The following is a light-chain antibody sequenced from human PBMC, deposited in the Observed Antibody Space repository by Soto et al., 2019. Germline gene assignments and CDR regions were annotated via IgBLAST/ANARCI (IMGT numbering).Light chain of an antibody. CDR2: DAS. CDR1: QSVSSY. CDR3: QQRSNWPTT. J-gene: IGKJ5*01. Sequence: IVFTQSPSTLSLSPGERATLSCRASQSVSSYLAWYQQKPGQAPRLLIYDASNRATGIPARFSGSGSGTDLTINISSLQPEDGEVYYCQQRSNWPTTFGQGTRLDIK. V-gene: IGKV3-11*01.